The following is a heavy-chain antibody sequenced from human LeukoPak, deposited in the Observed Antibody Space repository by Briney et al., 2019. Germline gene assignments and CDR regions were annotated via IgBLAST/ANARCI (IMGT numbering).Heavy chain of an antibody. Sequence: PGGSLRLSCAASGFTFSSYGMHWVRQAPGKGLEWVAVIWYDGSNKYYADSVKGRFTISRDNSKNTLYLQMNSLRAEDTAVYYCANVLTSSGRYFGNHELNYWGQGTLVTVSS. CDR2: IWYDGSNK. D-gene: IGHD6-19*01. CDR1: GFTFSSYG. V-gene: IGHV3-33*06. J-gene: IGHJ4*02. CDR3: ANVLTSSGRYFGNHELNY.